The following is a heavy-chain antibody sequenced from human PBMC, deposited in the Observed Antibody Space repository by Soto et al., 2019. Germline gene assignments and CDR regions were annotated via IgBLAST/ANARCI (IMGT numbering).Heavy chain of an antibody. V-gene: IGHV1-69*13. CDR2: IIPIFGTA. CDR1: GGTFSSYA. Sequence: GASVKVSCKASGGTFSSYAISWVRQAPGQGLEWMGGIIPIFGTANYAQEFQGRVTITADESTSTAYMELSSLRSEDTAVYYCARDRVGTVSYYYYSGMAVWGQGTTVTVSS. CDR3: ARDRVGTVSYYYYSGMAV. J-gene: IGHJ6*02. D-gene: IGHD4-17*01.